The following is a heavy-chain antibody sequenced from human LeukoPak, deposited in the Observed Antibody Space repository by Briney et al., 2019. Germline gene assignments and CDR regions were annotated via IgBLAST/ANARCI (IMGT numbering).Heavy chain of an antibody. CDR3: ARDLYSSGWGYFDY. J-gene: IGHJ4*02. D-gene: IGHD6-19*01. Sequence: SETLSLTCTISGYSISSGYYWGWIRQPPGKGLEWIGSIYHSGSTCYNPSLKSRVTISLDTSENQFSLKLSSVTAADAAVYYCARDLYSSGWGYFDYWGQGTLVTVSS. CDR2: IYHSGST. V-gene: IGHV4-38-2*02. CDR1: GYSISSGYY.